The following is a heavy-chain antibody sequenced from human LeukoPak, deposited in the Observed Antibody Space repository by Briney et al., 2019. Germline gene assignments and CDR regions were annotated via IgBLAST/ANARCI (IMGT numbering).Heavy chain of an antibody. D-gene: IGHD6-6*01. V-gene: IGHV3-48*03. J-gene: IGHJ3*02. CDR2: MRSSGSTI. CDR3: AREGGSSLFPDAFDI. Sequence: GGSLTLFCAASGFTHSSYEMNCVRQAPGKGLEWVSYMRSSGSTIYYADSVKGRFTISRDNAKNSRYLQMNSLRAEDTAVYYCAREGGSSLFPDAFDIWGQGTMVTVSS. CDR1: GFTHSSYE.